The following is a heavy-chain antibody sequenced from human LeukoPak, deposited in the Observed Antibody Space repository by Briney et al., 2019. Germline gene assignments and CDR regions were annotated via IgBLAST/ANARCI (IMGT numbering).Heavy chain of an antibody. D-gene: IGHD3-16*01. J-gene: IGHJ4*02. CDR1: GFTFSDYY. CDR2: ISSSGSTI. CDR3: ARHAGRMGLALLAYYFDY. V-gene: IGHV3-11*01. Sequence: GGSLRLSCAASGFTFSDYYMSWIRQAPGKGLEWVSYISSSGSTIYYAGSVKGRFTISRDNAKNSLYLQMNSLRAEDTAVYYCARHAGRMGLALLAYYFDYWGQGTLVTVSS.